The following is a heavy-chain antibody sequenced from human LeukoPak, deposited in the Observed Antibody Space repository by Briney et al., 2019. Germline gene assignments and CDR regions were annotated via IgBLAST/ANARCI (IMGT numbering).Heavy chain of an antibody. CDR1: GFTVSSNS. J-gene: IGHJ4*02. CDR2: IYSGGNT. CDR3: AKGRDPRKYYDFWSGYYSFDY. Sequence: PGGSLRLSCTVSGFTVSSNSMSWVRQAPGKGLEWVSFIYSGGNTHYSDSVKGRFTISRDNSKNTLYLQVNSLRAEDTAVYYCAKGRDPRKYYDFWSGYYSFDYWGQGTLVTVSS. D-gene: IGHD3-3*01. V-gene: IGHV3-53*01.